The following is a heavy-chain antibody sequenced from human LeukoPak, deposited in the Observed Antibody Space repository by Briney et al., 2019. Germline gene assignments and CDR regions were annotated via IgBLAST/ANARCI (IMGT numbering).Heavy chain of an antibody. V-gene: IGHV4-34*01. Sequence: SETLSLTCAVYGGSFSGYYWSWIRQPPGKGLEWLGEINHSGSTNYNPSLKSRVTISVDTSKNQFSLKLSSVTAADTAVYYCARGGMTTVTTTRNYFDYWGQGTLVTASS. CDR1: GGSFSGYY. CDR3: ARGGMTTVTTTRNYFDY. D-gene: IGHD4-17*01. CDR2: INHSGST. J-gene: IGHJ4*02.